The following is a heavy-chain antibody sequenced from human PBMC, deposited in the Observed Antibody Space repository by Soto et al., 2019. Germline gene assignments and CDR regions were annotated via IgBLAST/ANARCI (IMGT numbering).Heavy chain of an antibody. CDR3: ARDIPTPTLSSWYSSSWYGRFDY. CDR1: GFTFSSYA. CDR2: ISYDGSNK. J-gene: IGHJ4*02. V-gene: IGHV3-30-3*01. Sequence: HPGGSLRLSCAASGFTFSSYAMHWVRQAPGKGLEWVAVISYDGSNKYYADSVKGRFTISRDNSKNTLYLQMNSLRAEDTAVYYCARDIPTPTLSSWYSSSWYGRFDYWGQGTLVTVS. D-gene: IGHD6-13*01.